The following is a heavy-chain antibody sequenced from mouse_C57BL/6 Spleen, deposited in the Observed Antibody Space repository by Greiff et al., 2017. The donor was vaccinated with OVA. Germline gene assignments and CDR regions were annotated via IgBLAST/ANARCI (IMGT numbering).Heavy chain of an antibody. CDR1: GYTFTSYW. J-gene: IGHJ2*01. CDR3: ARRTATGYFDY. V-gene: IGHV1-61*01. Sequence: VQLQQPGAELVRPGSSVKLSCKASGYTFTSYWMDWVKQRPGQGLEWIGNIYPSDSETHYNQKFKDKATLTVDKSSSTAYMQLSSLTSEDSAVYYCARRTATGYFDYWGQGTTLTVSS. CDR2: IYPSDSET.